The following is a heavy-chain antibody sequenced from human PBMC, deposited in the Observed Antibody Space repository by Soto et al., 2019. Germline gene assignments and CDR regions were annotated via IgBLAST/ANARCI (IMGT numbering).Heavy chain of an antibody. D-gene: IGHD3-3*01. CDR3: ARGVRFLEWYKNYYYYGMDV. CDR1: GYSFTSYW. V-gene: IGHV5-10-1*01. Sequence: GESLKISCKGSGYSFTSYWISWVRQMPGKGLEWMGRIDPSDSYTNYSPSFQGHVTISADKSISTAYLQWSSLKASDTAMYYCARGVRFLEWYKNYYYYGMDVWGQGTTVTVSS. CDR2: IDPSDSYT. J-gene: IGHJ6*02.